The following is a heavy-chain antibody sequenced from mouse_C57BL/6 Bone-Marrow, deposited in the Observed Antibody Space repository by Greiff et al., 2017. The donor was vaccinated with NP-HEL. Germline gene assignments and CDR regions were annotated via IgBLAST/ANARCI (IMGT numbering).Heavy chain of an antibody. Sequence: VQLQQSGPELVKPGASVKIPCKASGYTFTDYNMDWVKQSHGKSLEWIGDINPNNGGTIYNQKFKGKATLTVDKSSSTAYMELRSLTSEDTAVYYCARRGWFAYGGQGTLVTVSA. CDR3: ARRGWFAY. J-gene: IGHJ3*01. V-gene: IGHV1-18*01. CDR2: INPNNGGT. CDR1: GYTFTDYN.